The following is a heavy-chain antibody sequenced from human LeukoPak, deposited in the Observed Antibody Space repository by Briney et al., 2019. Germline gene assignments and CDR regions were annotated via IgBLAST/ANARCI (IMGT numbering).Heavy chain of an antibody. J-gene: IGHJ3*02. D-gene: IGHD2-15*01. CDR3: AREVGVVVAAHAFDI. V-gene: IGHV4-4*07. CDR1: GGSISSYY. CDR2: IYTSGST. Sequence: PSETLSLTCTVSGGSISSYYWSWIRQPAGKGLEWIGRIYTSGSTNYNPSLKSRVTTSVDTSKNQFSLKLSSVTAADTAVYYCAREVGVVVAAHAFDIWGQGTMVTVSS.